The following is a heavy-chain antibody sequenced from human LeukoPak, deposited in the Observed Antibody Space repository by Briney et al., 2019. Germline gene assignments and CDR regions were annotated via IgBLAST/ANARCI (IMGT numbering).Heavy chain of an antibody. Sequence: PGGSLRLSCAASGFTFGNAWMTWVRQAPGKGLEWVSSISSSSSYIYYADSVKGRFTTSRDNSKNTLYLQMNSLRAEDTAIYYCAKNGDRGAYCTGGTCYPYFYYYMDVWGKGTTVTI. V-gene: IGHV3-21*04. J-gene: IGHJ6*03. D-gene: IGHD2-15*01. CDR3: AKNGDRGAYCTGGTCYPYFYYYMDV. CDR2: ISSSSSYI. CDR1: GFTFGNAW.